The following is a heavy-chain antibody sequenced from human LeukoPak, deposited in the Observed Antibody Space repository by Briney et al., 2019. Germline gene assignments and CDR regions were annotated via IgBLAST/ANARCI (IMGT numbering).Heavy chain of an antibody. D-gene: IGHD3-22*01. J-gene: IGHJ4*02. Sequence: PSETLSLTCTVSGGSISNSSYYWGWIRQPPGKGLEWIGSIYYSGSTYYNPSLKSRVTISVDTSKNQFSLKLSSVTAADTAVYYCARGARFYYDSSGYSGFDYWGQGTLVTVSS. V-gene: IGHV4-39*07. CDR2: IYYSGST. CDR1: GGSISNSSYY. CDR3: ARGARFYYDSSGYSGFDY.